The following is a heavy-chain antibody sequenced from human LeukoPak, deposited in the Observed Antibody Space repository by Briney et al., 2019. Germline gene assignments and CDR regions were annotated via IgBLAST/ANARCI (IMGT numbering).Heavy chain of an antibody. CDR3: ARGADYHILTGPYDY. D-gene: IGHD3-9*01. CDR2: IKRDGSEK. V-gene: IGHV3-7*01. Sequence: GGSLRLSCSASGFTFSSYWMNWVRQAPGKGLEWLANIKRDGSEKYYVDSVKGRFTSYRDNAKNSLYLQMNRLRGEDTAVYYCARGADYHILTGPYDYWGQGTLVTVSS. CDR1: GFTFSSYW. J-gene: IGHJ4*02.